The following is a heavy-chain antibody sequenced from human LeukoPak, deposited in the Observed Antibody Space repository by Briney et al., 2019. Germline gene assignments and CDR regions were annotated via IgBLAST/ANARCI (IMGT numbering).Heavy chain of an antibody. CDR1: GGSISSYY. CDR3: ARVTYYDFWSGFDAFDI. D-gene: IGHD3-3*01. Sequence: SETLSLTCTVSGGSISSYYWSWIRQPPGKGLEWIGYIYYSGSTNYNPSLKSRVTISVDTSKNQFSLKLSSVTAADTAVYYCARVTYYDFWSGFDAFDIWGQGTMVTVSS. V-gene: IGHV4-59*01. J-gene: IGHJ3*02. CDR2: IYYSGST.